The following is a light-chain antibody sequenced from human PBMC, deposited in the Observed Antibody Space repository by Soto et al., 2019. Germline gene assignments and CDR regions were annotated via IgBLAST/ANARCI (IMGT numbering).Light chain of an antibody. V-gene: IGLV2-14*01. Sequence: QSALTQPASVSGSPGQSITISCTGTISDVGGYKYVSWYQQHPGKAPKLLIYEVSNRPSGVSNRFSGSKSGNTASLTISGLQAEDEADYYCSSYTSSSPYVFGTGTKVTV. J-gene: IGLJ1*01. CDR1: ISDVGGYKY. CDR2: EVS. CDR3: SSYTSSSPYV.